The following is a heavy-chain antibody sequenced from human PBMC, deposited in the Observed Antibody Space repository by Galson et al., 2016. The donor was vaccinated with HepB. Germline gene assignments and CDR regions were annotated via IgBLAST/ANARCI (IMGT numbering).Heavy chain of an antibody. D-gene: IGHD5-24*01. Sequence: SLRLSCAASGLTFSSYAMSWVRQASGKGLEWVSAISGSGGSTYYADSVQGRFTISRDNSKNTLYLLMNSLRAEDTAVYYCARPQDGYITDDAFHIWGQGTMVTVSS. J-gene: IGHJ3*02. CDR3: ARPQDGYITDDAFHI. CDR1: GLTFSSYA. CDR2: ISGSGGST. V-gene: IGHV3-23*01.